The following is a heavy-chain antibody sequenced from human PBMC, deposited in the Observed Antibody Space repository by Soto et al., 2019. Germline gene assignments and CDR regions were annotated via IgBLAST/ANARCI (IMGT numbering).Heavy chain of an antibody. J-gene: IGHJ5*02. V-gene: IGHV4-59*01. Sequence: PSETLSLTCTVSGGSISSYYWSWIRQPPGKGLEWIGYIYYSGSTNYNPSLKSRVTISVDTSKNQFSLKLSSVTAADTAVYYCARGPYGSGSYYLPGDNWFDPWGQGTLVTVSS. D-gene: IGHD3-10*01. CDR1: GGSISSYY. CDR3: ARGPYGSGSYYLPGDNWFDP. CDR2: IYYSGST.